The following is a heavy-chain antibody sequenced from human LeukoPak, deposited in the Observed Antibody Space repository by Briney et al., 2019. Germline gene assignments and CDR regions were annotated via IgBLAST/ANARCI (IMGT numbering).Heavy chain of an antibody. J-gene: IGHJ3*02. V-gene: IGHV4-39*06. CDR2: IYYSGST. CDR1: GGSISSSSYY. D-gene: IGHD6-19*01. Sequence: PSETLSLTCTVSGGSISSSSYYWGWLRPPPGKGLVWIGSIYYSGSTYYNPSLKSRVTISVDTSKNQFTLKLSSVTAADAAVYYCATTARIAVAEGAFDIWGQGTMVTVSS. CDR3: ATTARIAVAEGAFDI.